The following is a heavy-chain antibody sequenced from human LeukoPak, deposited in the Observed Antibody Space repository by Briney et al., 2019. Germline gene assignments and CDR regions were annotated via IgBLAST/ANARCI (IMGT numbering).Heavy chain of an antibody. J-gene: IGHJ4*02. CDR1: GGSISSGGYY. D-gene: IGHD3-10*01. CDR3: ARDSRSKGFDY. CDR2: IYYSGST. V-gene: IGHV4-31*03. Sequence: SETLSLTCTVSGGSISSGGYYWSWIRPHPGKALEWIGYIYYSGSTYYNPSLKSRVTISVDTSKNQFSLKLSSVTAADTAVYYCARDSRSKGFDYWGQGTLVTVSS.